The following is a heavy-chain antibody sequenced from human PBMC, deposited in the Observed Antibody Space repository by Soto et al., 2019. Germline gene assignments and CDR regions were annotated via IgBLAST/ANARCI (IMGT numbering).Heavy chain of an antibody. J-gene: IGHJ6*03. CDR3: ARSFRFLEWGLPYYYYYMDV. V-gene: IGHV3-13*01. Sequence: GGSLRLSCAASGFTFSSYDMHWVRQATGKGLEWVSAIGTAGDTYYPGSVKGRFTISRENAKNSLYLQMNSLRAGDTAVYYCARSFRFLEWGLPYYYYYMDVWGKGTTVTVSS. CDR2: IGTAGDT. CDR1: GFTFSSYD. D-gene: IGHD3-3*01.